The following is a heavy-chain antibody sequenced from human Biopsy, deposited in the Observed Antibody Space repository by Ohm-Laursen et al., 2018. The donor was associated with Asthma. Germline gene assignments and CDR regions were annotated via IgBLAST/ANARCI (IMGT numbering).Heavy chain of an antibody. D-gene: IGHD3-9*01. CDR3: ALSQDSGFDDHSPSWFDP. Sequence: TQTLTLTCSFSGFSLRTPGVGVGWIRQSPGTAREWLALIYWDDYNLFRPSLKRRLTITKDPSKNQVVLTMTKMDPVDSGTYYCALSQDSGFDDHSPSWFDPWGQGTLVTVSS. CDR2: IYWDDYN. CDR1: GFSLRTPGVG. V-gene: IGHV2-5*02. J-gene: IGHJ5*02.